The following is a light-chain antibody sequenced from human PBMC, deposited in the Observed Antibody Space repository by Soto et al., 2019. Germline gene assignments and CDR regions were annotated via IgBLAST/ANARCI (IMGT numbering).Light chain of an antibody. CDR1: QSVSSSY. V-gene: IGKV3-20*01. CDR3: QQYGSSPPYT. Sequence: EIVLTQSPGTLSLSPGERATLSCRASQSVSSSYLAWYQQKPGQAPMLLIYGASSRATGIPDRFSGSGSGTDFTLTISRLEPEDCAVYYCQQYGSSPPYTFGQGTKLEIK. J-gene: IGKJ2*01. CDR2: GAS.